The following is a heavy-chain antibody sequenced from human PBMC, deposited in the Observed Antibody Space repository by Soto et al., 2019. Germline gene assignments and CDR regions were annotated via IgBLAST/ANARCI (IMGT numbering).Heavy chain of an antibody. CDR3: ATLGPVVPAAESIHYYYGMDV. CDR2: FDPEDGET. V-gene: IGHV1-24*01. CDR1: GYTLTELS. Sequence: GASVKVSCKVSGYTLTELSMHWVRQAPGKGLEWMGGFDPEDGETIYAQKFQGRVTMTEDTSTDTAYMELSSLRSEDTAMYYCATLGPVVPAAESIHYYYGMDVWGQGTTVTVSS. J-gene: IGHJ6*02. D-gene: IGHD2-2*01.